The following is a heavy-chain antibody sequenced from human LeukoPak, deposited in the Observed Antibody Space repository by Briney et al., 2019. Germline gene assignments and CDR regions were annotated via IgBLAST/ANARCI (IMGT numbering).Heavy chain of an antibody. CDR1: GFTFSSYA. CDR3: AKDTPYYDILTGAQGDY. J-gene: IGHJ4*02. CDR2: ISGSGGST. D-gene: IGHD3-9*01. Sequence: PGGSLRLSCAASGFTFSSYAMSWVRQAPGKGLEWVSAISGSGGSTYYADSVKGRFTISRDNSKNTLYLQMNSLRAEDTAVYYCAKDTPYYDILTGAQGDYWGQGTLVTVSS. V-gene: IGHV3-23*01.